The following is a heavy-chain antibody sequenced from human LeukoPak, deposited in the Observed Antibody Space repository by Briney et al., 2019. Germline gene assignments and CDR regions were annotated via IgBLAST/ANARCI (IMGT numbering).Heavy chain of an antibody. CDR2: ISGDGGST. Sequence: PGGSLRLSCAASGFTFDDYAMHWVRQAPGKGLEWVSLISGDGGSTYYADSVKGRFTISRDNSKNSLYPQMNSLRTEDTALYYCAKDTTYYYDSSGYSDYWGQGTLVTVSS. D-gene: IGHD3-22*01. J-gene: IGHJ4*02. CDR1: GFTFDDYA. CDR3: AKDTTYYYDSSGYSDY. V-gene: IGHV3-43*02.